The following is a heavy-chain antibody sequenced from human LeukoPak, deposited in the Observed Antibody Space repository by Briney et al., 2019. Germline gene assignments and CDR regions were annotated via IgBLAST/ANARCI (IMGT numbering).Heavy chain of an antibody. CDR2: TYYSGST. CDR1: GGSISSSSYY. J-gene: IGHJ4*02. V-gene: IGHV4-39*01. CDR3: ARHDGARGYSYAH. Sequence: SETLSLTCTVSGGSISSSSYYWGWIRQPPGKGLEWIGSTYYSGSTYYNPSLKSRVTISVDTSKNQFSLKLSSVTAADTAVYYCARHDGARGYSYAHWGQGTLVTVSS. D-gene: IGHD5-18*01.